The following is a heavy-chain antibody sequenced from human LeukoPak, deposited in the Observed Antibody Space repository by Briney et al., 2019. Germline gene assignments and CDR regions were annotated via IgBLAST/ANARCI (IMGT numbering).Heavy chain of an antibody. J-gene: IGHJ6*02. V-gene: IGHV3-48*03. CDR2: ISSSGSTI. D-gene: IGHD3-3*01. CDR3: ARDRGDFWSGWTPYYYYGMDV. CDR1: GFTFSSYG. Sequence: GGSLRLSCAASGFTFSSYGMHWVRQARGKGLEWVSYISSSGSTIYYADSVKGRFTISRDNAKNSLYLQMNSLRAEDTAVYYCARDRGDFWSGWTPYYYYGMDVWGQGTTVTVSS.